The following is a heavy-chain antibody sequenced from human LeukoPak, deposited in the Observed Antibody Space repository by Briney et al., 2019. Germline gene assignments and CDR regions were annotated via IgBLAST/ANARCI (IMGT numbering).Heavy chain of an antibody. CDR3: AGGGSCDY. CDR1: GFSFRSYE. D-gene: IGHD2-15*01. CDR2: ISPSSSSI. J-gene: IGHJ4*02. Sequence: PGGPLRLSCAASGFSFRSYEMNWVRQAPRKGLEWVSYISPSSSSIYYADSVKGRVTISRDNARNSVYLQMNSLRAEDTAVYYCAGGGSCDYWGQGTLVTGSS. V-gene: IGHV3-48*03.